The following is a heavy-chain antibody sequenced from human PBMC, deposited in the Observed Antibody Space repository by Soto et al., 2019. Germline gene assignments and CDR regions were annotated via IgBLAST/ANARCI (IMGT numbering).Heavy chain of an antibody. Sequence: WDTLSLTCAVYGGSFSGYYWSWIRHPPGKGLEWIGEINHSGSTNYDPSLKSRVTISVDTSKNQFSLKLSSVTAADTAVYYCARRAPLFGSSPCWLDPWGQGTLVTVSS. J-gene: IGHJ5*02. CDR3: ARRAPLFGSSPCWLDP. CDR1: GGSFSGYY. CDR2: INHSGST. D-gene: IGHD6-6*01. V-gene: IGHV4-34*01.